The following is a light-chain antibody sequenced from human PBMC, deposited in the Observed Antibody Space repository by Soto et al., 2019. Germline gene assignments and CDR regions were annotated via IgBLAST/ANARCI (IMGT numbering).Light chain of an antibody. CDR2: GAS. J-gene: IGKJ1*01. V-gene: IGKV3-15*01. CDR3: QQYNPYST. Sequence: EIVLTQSPATLSLSPGERATLSCRASQSVSSYLAWYQQKPGQAPRLLIYGASTRATGIPARFSGSGSGTEFTLTISRLEPEDFATYYCQQYNPYSTFGQGTKVDI. CDR1: QSVSSY.